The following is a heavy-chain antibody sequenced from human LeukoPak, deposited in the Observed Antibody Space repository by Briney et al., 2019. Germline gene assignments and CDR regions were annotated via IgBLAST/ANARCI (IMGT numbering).Heavy chain of an antibody. Sequence: PGRALRLSCAASGFTFSSSAMHWVRQAPGKGLEWVAVISYDGSNKYYADSVKGRFTISRDNSKNTLYVEMNRLRAEDTAVYYCARGPGPAGGSSGWYYFDYWGQGSVVTVSS. CDR3: ARGPGPAGGSSGWYYFDY. V-gene: IGHV3-30-3*01. D-gene: IGHD6-19*01. CDR2: ISYDGSNK. CDR1: GFTFSSSA. J-gene: IGHJ4*02.